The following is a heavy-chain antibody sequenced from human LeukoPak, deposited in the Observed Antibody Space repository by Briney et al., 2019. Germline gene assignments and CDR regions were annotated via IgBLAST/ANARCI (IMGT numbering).Heavy chain of an antibody. J-gene: IGHJ5*02. CDR1: GGSISSYY. Sequence: SETLSLTCTVSGGSISSYYWSWVWQPAGKGLEWVGRIYTSGSTNYNPSLKSRVTMSVDTSKNQFSLKLSSVTAADTAVYYCARDKAAAGISVNWFDPWGQGTLVTVSS. D-gene: IGHD6-13*01. CDR2: IYTSGST. CDR3: ARDKAAAGISVNWFDP. V-gene: IGHV4-4*07.